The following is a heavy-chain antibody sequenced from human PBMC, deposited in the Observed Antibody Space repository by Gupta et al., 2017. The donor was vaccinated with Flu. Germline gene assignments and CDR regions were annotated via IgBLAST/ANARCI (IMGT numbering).Heavy chain of an antibody. Sequence: EVQLLESGGGLVQPGGSLRLSCAASGFTFSDYAMTWVRQAPGKGLEWISGISGSGGSTYYPDSVKGRFTISRDNFKNTLYLQMSSLRAEDTALYYCAKSSITFTRNYYYAMDVWGQGTTVTVSS. D-gene: IGHD1-20*01. CDR1: GFTFSDYA. CDR3: AKSSITFTRNYYYAMDV. V-gene: IGHV3-23*01. J-gene: IGHJ6*02. CDR2: ISGSGGST.